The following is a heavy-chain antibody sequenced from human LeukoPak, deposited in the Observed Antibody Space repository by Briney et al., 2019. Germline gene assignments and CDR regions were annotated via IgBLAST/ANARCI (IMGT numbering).Heavy chain of an antibody. CDR2: INSDGRST. J-gene: IGHJ4*02. CDR1: GFTFSSNW. Sequence: PGGSLRLSCAASGFTFSSNWMHWVRQAPGKGLEWVSGINSDGRSTNYADLVKGRFTISRGNAKNTLYLQMNSLRAEDTAVYYCARPWDYWGQGTLATVSS. V-gene: IGHV3-74*01. CDR3: ARPWDY.